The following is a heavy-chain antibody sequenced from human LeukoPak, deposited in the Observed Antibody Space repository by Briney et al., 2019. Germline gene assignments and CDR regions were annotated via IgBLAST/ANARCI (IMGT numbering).Heavy chain of an antibody. CDR3: ARARRRVIETE. CDR2: IYYSGST. V-gene: IGHV4-61*01. Sequence: SETLPLTCTVSGGSVSSGSYYWSWIRQPPGKGLEWIGYIYYSGSTNYNPSLKRRVTISVDTSKNQFALKLSSVAAADTAVYYCARARRRVIETEWGQGTLVTVSS. J-gene: IGHJ4*02. CDR1: GGSVSSGSYY. D-gene: IGHD3-16*02.